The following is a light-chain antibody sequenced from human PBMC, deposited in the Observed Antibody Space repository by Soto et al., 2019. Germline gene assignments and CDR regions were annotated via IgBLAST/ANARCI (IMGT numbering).Light chain of an antibody. CDR1: QSISSW. CDR2: KAS. CDR3: QQYNSYSSYP. Sequence: DIQMTQSPSTLSASVGDRVTITCRASQSISSWLAWYQQKPGKAPKLLIYKASSLESGVPSRFSGSGSGTEFTLTISSLQPDDFATYYCQQYNSYSSYPFGQGTKLEIK. J-gene: IGKJ2*01. V-gene: IGKV1-5*03.